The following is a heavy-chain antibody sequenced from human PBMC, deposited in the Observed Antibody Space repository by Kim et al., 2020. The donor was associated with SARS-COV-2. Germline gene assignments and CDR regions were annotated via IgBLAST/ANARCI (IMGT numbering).Heavy chain of an antibody. D-gene: IGHD3-10*01. J-gene: IGHJ4*02. V-gene: IGHV3-21*01. Sequence: VKGRFTISRDNAKNSLYLQMNSLRAEVTAVYYCARARTYYYGSGSYSFGYWGQGTLVTVSS. CDR3: ARARTYYYGSGSYSFGY.